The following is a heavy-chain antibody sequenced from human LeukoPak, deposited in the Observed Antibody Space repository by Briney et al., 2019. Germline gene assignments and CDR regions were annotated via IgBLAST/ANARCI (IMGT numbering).Heavy chain of an antibody. D-gene: IGHD3-3*01. CDR2: INPSGGST. V-gene: IGHV1-46*01. J-gene: IGHJ4*02. CDR3: ARDGRGYDFWSGLYYFDY. Sequence: ASVKVSCKASGYTFTSYYMHWVRQAPGQGLEWMGIINPSGGSTSYAQKFQGRVTMTRDTSTSTVYMELSSLRSEDTAVYYCARDGRGYDFWSGLYYFDYWGQGTLVTVSS. CDR1: GYTFTSYY.